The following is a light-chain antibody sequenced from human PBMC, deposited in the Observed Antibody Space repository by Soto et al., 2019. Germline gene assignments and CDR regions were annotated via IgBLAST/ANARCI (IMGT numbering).Light chain of an antibody. V-gene: IGKV3-20*01. J-gene: IGKJ2*01. CDR3: QQYGSSPYT. Sequence: EIVLTQSPGTLSVSPGQRATLSCRASQSVSSSFLAWYQQKPGQAPRLLIYGASSRATGIPDRFSGSESGQDFTLTISRLEPEDFAVYYCQQYGSSPYTFGQGTKLEIK. CDR2: GAS. CDR1: QSVSSSF.